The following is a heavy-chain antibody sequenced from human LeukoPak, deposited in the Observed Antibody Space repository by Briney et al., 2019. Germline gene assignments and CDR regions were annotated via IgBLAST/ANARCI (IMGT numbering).Heavy chain of an antibody. D-gene: IGHD3-22*01. J-gene: IGHJ4*02. V-gene: IGHV3-23*01. CDR1: GFTFSRYA. CDR3: AKDYYDSSGSVDY. Sequence: GGSLRLSCAASGFTFSRYAMSWVRQAPGKGLEWVSSIGGSGGTTYYADSVQGRFTISRDNSKNTLYLQMNSLSAEDTAVYYCAKDYYDSSGSVDYWGQGTLVTVSS. CDR2: IGGSGGTT.